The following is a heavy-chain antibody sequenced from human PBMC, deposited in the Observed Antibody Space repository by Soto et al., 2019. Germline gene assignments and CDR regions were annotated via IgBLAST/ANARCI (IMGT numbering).Heavy chain of an antibody. D-gene: IGHD4-17*01. CDR1: GGSISSYY. Sequence: QVQLQESGPGLVKPSETLSLTCTVSGGSISSYYWSWIRQPPGKGLEWIGYIYYSGSTNYNPSLKSRVTISVDTSKNQFSLKLSSVTAADTAVYYCARSGLRRASEVSLWGQGTLVTVSS. J-gene: IGHJ4*02. CDR2: IYYSGST. V-gene: IGHV4-59*01. CDR3: ARSGLRRASEVSL.